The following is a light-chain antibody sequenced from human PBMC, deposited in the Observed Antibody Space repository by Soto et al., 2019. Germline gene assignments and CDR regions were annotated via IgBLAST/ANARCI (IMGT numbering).Light chain of an antibody. CDR3: SSYAGSNNYV. CDR2: SNN. J-gene: IGLJ1*01. CDR1: RSNIGSNT. V-gene: IGLV1-44*01. Sequence: QSVLTQPPSASGTPGQRVTISCSGSRSNIGSNTVSWYQHLPGTAPKLLMYSNNKRPTGVPDRFSGSKSGTSASLAISGLQSEDEADYYCSSYAGSNNYVFGTGTKVTVL.